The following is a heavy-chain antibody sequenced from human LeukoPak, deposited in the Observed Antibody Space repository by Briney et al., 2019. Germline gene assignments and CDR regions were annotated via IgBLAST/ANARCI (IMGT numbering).Heavy chain of an antibody. J-gene: IGHJ4*02. Sequence: GGSLRLSCAASGFTFSSYAMSWVRQAPGKGLEWVSAISGSGGSTYYADSVKGRFTISRDNAKNSLYLQMNSLRAEDTAVYYCARGPDYYDSSGPVPLDYWGQGTLVTVSS. CDR1: GFTFSSYA. V-gene: IGHV3-23*01. D-gene: IGHD3-22*01. CDR2: ISGSGGST. CDR3: ARGPDYYDSSGPVPLDY.